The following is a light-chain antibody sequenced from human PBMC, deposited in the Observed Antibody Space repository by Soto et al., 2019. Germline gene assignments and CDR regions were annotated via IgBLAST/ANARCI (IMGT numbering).Light chain of an antibody. CDR3: QQRSSWLT. V-gene: IGKV3-11*01. CDR1: QSVSNS. Sequence: EIVSTQSPATLSLSPGERATLSCRARQSVSNSLAWYRQKPGQAPRLLIYDSSNRATGIPARFSGSGSGTDFTLTISSLEPEDFAVYYCQQRSSWLTFGGGTKLEIK. J-gene: IGKJ4*01. CDR2: DSS.